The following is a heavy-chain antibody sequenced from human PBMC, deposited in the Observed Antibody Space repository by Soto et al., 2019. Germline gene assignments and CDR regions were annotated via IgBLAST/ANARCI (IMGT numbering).Heavy chain of an antibody. CDR2: IYWDEDK. CDR1: GFALRTRGVA. V-gene: IGHV2-5*02. J-gene: IGHJ4*02. Sequence: QITLKESGPTLVKPTQTLTLTCTFSGFALRTRGVAVGWFRQPPGKALEWLALIYWDEDKWYSPSLKSRLTIANDTSKNQVVLTMTNVDPVHTATYYCAHRPRGYAYYFDYWGQGILVTVSS. CDR3: AHRPRGYAYYFDY. D-gene: IGHD5-12*01.